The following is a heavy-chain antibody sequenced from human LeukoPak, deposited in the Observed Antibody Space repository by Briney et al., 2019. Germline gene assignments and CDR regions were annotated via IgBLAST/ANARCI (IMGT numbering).Heavy chain of an antibody. CDR3: ARSPNDYGDYVGYYFDY. CDR2: IIPIFGTA. J-gene: IGHJ4*02. CDR1: GGTFSSYA. D-gene: IGHD4-17*01. V-gene: IGHV1-69*05. Sequence: SVKVSCKASGGTFSSYAISWVRQAPGQGLEWMGGIIPIFGTANYAQKFQGRATITTDESTSTAYMELSSLRSEDTAVYYCARSPNDYGDYVGYYFDYWGQGTLVTVSS.